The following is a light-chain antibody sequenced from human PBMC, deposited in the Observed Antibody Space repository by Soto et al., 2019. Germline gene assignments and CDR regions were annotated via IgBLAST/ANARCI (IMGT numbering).Light chain of an antibody. CDR2: DAF. V-gene: IGKV3-11*01. J-gene: IGKJ4*01. CDR3: QHRSKWPLT. CDR1: QSVSSY. Sequence: EIVLTQSPATLSLSPGERATLSCRASQSVSSYLAWYQLRPGQAPRLLIYDAFNRATGIPARFSGSGSGTDFTLTISSLEPEDFAVYYCQHRSKWPLTFGGGTKVEIK.